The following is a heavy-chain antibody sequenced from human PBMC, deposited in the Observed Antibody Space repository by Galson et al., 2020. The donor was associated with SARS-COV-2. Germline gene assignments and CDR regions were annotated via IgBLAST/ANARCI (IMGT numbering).Heavy chain of an antibody. V-gene: IGHV4-34*01. J-gene: IGHJ5*02. Sequence: SETLSLTCAVYGGSFSGYYWSWIRQPPGKGLEWIGEINHSGSTNYNPSRKSRVTISVDTSKNQFSLKLSSVTAADTAVYYCAREGPVVAALVPGYNWFDPWGQGTLVTVSS. CDR3: AREGPVVAALVPGYNWFDP. CDR1: GGSFSGYY. D-gene: IGHD2-15*01. CDR2: INHSGST.